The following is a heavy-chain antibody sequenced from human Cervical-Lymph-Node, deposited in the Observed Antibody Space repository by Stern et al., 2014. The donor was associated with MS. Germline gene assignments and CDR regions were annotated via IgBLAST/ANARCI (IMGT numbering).Heavy chain of an antibody. D-gene: IGHD3-22*01. Sequence: QDQLVQSGAEVKKPGASVKVSCKVSGYTLTELSMHWVRQAPGKGLEWMGGFDPEDGETIYAQKFQGRVTMTEDTSTDTAYMELSSLRSEDTAVYYCATGYDSSGYYYYYYGMDVWGQGTTVTVSS. CDR1: GYTLTELS. J-gene: IGHJ6*02. CDR3: ATGYDSSGYYYYYYGMDV. CDR2: FDPEDGET. V-gene: IGHV1-24*01.